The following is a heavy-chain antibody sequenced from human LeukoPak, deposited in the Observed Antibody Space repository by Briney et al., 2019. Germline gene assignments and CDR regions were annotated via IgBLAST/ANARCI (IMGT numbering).Heavy chain of an antibody. V-gene: IGHV4-34*01. Sequence: SETLSLTCAVYGGSFSGYYWSWIRQPPGKGLEWIGTIYHGGSTDSYTGRTYYRSSLKSRVTISVDTSNNQFSLTMASATAADTAVYYCARLPRGLIRSYWGQGTLVTVSS. D-gene: IGHD3-16*01. CDR2: IYHGGST. J-gene: IGHJ4*02. CDR1: GGSFSGYY. CDR3: ARLPRGLIRSY.